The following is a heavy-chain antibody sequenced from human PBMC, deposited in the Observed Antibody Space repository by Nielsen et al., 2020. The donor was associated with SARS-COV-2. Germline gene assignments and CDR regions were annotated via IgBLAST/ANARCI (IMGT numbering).Heavy chain of an antibody. Sequence: GSLRLSCAVYGGSFSGYYWSWIRQPPGKGLEWIGEINHSGSTNYNPSLKSRVTISVDTSKNQFSLKLSSVTAADTAVYYCARGRASPLEWLLYGPRQYGMDVWGQGTTVTVSS. CDR2: INHSGST. V-gene: IGHV4-34*01. J-gene: IGHJ6*02. CDR3: ARGRASPLEWLLYGPRQYGMDV. D-gene: IGHD3-3*01. CDR1: GGSFSGYY.